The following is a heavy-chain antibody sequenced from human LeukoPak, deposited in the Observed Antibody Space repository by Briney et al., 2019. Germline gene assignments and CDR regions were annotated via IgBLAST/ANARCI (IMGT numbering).Heavy chain of an antibody. V-gene: IGHV3-33*01. CDR2: IWYDGSNK. D-gene: IGHD5-12*01. Sequence: GRSLRLSCAASGFTFGSYGMHWVRQAPGKGLEWVAVIWYDGSNKYYADSVKGRFTISRDNSKNTLYLQMNSLRAEDTAVYYCARQGDIATGFDYWGQGTLVTVSS. CDR1: GFTFGSYG. CDR3: ARQGDIATGFDY. J-gene: IGHJ4*02.